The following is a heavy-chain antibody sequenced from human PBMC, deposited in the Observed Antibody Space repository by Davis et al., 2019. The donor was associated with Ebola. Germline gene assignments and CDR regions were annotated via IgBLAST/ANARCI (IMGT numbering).Heavy chain of an antibody. CDR1: GYRFTSYW. D-gene: IGHD3-3*02. Sequence: GESLKISCKGSGYRFTSYWIGWVRQMPGKGLEWMGIIYPDDSDTRYSPSFQGQVTISADESISTAYLQWSSLKASDTAMHYCARGTSLARNFDYWGQGTLVSVSS. CDR2: IYPDDSDT. J-gene: IGHJ4*02. V-gene: IGHV5-51*01. CDR3: ARGTSLARNFDY.